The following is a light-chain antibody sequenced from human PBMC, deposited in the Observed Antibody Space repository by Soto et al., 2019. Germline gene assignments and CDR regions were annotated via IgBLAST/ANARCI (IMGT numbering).Light chain of an antibody. CDR3: SAWDDSLSGPGV. CDR1: SSNIGNFY. Sequence: QSVLPQPPSASGTPGQRVTISCSGSSSNIGNFYVYWYQQLPGTAPKLLIYKNNQRPLGVPDRFSGSKSGTSASLAISGLRSGDEADYYCSAWDDSLSGPGVFGGGTQLTVL. CDR2: KNN. J-gene: IGLJ7*01. V-gene: IGLV1-47*01.